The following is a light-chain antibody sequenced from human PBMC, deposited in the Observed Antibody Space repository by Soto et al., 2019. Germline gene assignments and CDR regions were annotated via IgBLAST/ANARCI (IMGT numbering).Light chain of an antibody. J-gene: IGLJ2*01. CDR2: EVI. Sequence: QSVLTQPPSASGSPGQSVTISCAGTSSDVGGYNFVSWYQQHPGKVPKLMIYEVIKWPSGVPDRFSGSKSGNTASLTVSGLHAEDEADYYCSSYSGSDNFVVFGGGTKVTVL. CDR3: SSYSGSDNFVV. V-gene: IGLV2-8*01. CDR1: SSDVGGYNF.